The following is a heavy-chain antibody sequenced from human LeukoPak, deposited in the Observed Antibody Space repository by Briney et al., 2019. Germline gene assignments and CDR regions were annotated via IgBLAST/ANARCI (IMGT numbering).Heavy chain of an antibody. CDR2: ISAYNGNT. CDR3: AREPSSDAFDI. D-gene: IGHD3-10*01. J-gene: IGHJ3*02. V-gene: IGHV1-18*01. CDR1: GYTFTSYG. Sequence: ASVKVSCKASGYTFTSYGISWVRQAPGQGLEWMGWISAYNGNTNYAQKLQGRVTMTRNTSISTAYMELSSLRSEDTAVYYCAREPSSDAFDIWGQGTMVTVSS.